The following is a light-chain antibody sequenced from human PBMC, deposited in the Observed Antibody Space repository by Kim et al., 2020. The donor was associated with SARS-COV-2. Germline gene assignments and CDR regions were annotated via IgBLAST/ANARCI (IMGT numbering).Light chain of an antibody. Sequence: STGDRVTLSCRASQSVGVNLAWYQQKPGQAHRLLFYGASTRATGVPARFSGSGSGSEFTLTISSLQSEDFAVYYCQQYNDWPPWTFGQGTKVDIK. V-gene: IGKV3-15*01. CDR1: QSVGVN. CDR2: GAS. CDR3: QQYNDWPPWT. J-gene: IGKJ1*01.